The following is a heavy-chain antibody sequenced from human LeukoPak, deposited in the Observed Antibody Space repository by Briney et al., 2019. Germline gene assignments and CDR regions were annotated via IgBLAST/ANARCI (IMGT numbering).Heavy chain of an antibody. CDR3: VKDNPLDY. V-gene: IGHV3-48*03. J-gene: IGHJ4*02. Sequence: GGSLRLSCAASGFIFSSYEMNWVRQAPGKGLEWVSYISSSGSTIYYADSVKGRFTISRDNAKNSLYLQMNSLRAEDTALYYCVKDNPLDYWGQGTLVIVSS. CDR1: GFIFSSYE. CDR2: ISSSGSTI.